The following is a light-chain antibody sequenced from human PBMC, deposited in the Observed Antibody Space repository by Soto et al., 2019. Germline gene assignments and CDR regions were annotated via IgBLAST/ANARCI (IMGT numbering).Light chain of an antibody. Sequence: EIVLTQSPGTLSLSPGERATLSCRASQSVSSSYLAWYQQKPGQAPRLLIYGASSRATGIPDRFSGSGSGTVFTLTISRLEPEDCAVYYCQQYGSSQTFGQGTKVEIK. CDR2: GAS. J-gene: IGKJ1*01. V-gene: IGKV3-20*01. CDR1: QSVSSSY. CDR3: QQYGSSQT.